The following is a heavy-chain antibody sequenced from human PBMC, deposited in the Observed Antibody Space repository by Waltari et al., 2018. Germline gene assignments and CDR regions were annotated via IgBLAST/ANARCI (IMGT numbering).Heavy chain of an antibody. CDR2: INSDGSST. V-gene: IGHV3-74*01. D-gene: IGHD6-6*01. J-gene: IGHJ4*02. CDR3: ARVRDLYSSSSPDY. CDR1: RLSFCSYW. Sequence: EMQLVESGGGFVQPGGSVRLRCVAYRLSFCSYWMHRFGKSPGKGLVWVSRINSDGSSTSYADSVKGRFTISRDNAKNTLYLQMNSLSAEDTAVYYCARVRDLYSSSSPDYWGQGTLVTVSS.